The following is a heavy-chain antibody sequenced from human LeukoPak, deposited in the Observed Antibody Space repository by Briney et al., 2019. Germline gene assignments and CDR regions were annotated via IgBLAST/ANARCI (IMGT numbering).Heavy chain of an antibody. CDR1: GDSISSYY. J-gene: IGHJ5*02. D-gene: IGHD4-17*01. V-gene: IGHV4-59*01. CDR3: AREVWLFPVTTSWFDP. CDR2: IYYRGST. Sequence: PSETLSLTCTVHGDSISSYYWSWVRQPRGKGQGWDGYIYYRGSTNNNPPRKSRVTISVDTSKHPFSLKLSSVTAADTAVYYCAREVWLFPVTTSWFDPWGQGTLVTVSS.